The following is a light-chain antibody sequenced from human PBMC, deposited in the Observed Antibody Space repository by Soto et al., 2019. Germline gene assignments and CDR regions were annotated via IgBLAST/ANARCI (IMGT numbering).Light chain of an antibody. V-gene: IGKV3-20*01. CDR3: QQYGSSPRT. Sequence: EIVLTQSPGTLSLSPGERATLSCRASQSVRSDYLAWYQQKPGQAPRLHIYGASTRATGIPDRFTGSGSGTEFTLTIIRLEPEDFAVYYCQQYGSSPRTFGQGTKVEIK. CDR2: GAS. CDR1: QSVRSDY. J-gene: IGKJ1*01.